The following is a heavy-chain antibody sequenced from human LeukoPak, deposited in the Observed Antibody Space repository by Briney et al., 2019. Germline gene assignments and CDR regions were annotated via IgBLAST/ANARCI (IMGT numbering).Heavy chain of an antibody. CDR2: INPNSGGT. CDR1: GYTFTGYY. J-gene: IGHJ6*02. Sequence: ASVKVSCKASGYTFTGYYMHWVRQAPGQGLEWMGWINPNSGGTNYAQKFQGRVTMTEDTSTDTAYMELSSLRSEDTAVYYCATVGPGSRYCSGGSCFPGLYYYGMDVWGQGTTVTVSS. V-gene: IGHV1-2*02. CDR3: ATVGPGSRYCSGGSCFPGLYYYGMDV. D-gene: IGHD2-15*01.